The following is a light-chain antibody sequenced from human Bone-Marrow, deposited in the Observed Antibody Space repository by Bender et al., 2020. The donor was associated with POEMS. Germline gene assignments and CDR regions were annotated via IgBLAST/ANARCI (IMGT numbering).Light chain of an antibody. CDR3: AVWDDSLNGWV. V-gene: IGLV1-44*01. CDR1: SSNIGAHA. Sequence: QSALTQPRSLSGSPGQSVTISCSGGSSNIGAHAVNWYQHLPGTAPKLLIYSSHRRPSEVPDRFSGSRSGTSASLAISGLQSEDEADYYCAVWDDSLNGWVFGGGTKLTVL. J-gene: IGLJ3*02. CDR2: SSH.